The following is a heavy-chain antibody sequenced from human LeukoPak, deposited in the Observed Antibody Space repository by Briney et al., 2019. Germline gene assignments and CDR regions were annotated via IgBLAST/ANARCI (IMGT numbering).Heavy chain of an antibody. CDR2: ISTTDNYI. D-gene: IGHD2-15*01. CDR3: GRYCSAASCRDIDY. Sequence: AGGSLRLSCAASGFTFSTYTMNWVRQAPGKGLEWVSSISTTDNYIYYADSVKGRFTISRDNAKNSLYLQMNSLRAEDTAVYYCGRYCSAASCRDIDYWGQGTLVTVSS. CDR1: GFTFSTYT. V-gene: IGHV3-21*01. J-gene: IGHJ4*02.